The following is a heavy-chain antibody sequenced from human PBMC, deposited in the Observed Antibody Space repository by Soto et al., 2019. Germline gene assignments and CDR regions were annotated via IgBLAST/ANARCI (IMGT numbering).Heavy chain of an antibody. CDR3: ARDQGYYESSGYFDY. CDR2: ISSSGSII. CDR1: GFTFSDYY. V-gene: IGHV3-11*01. J-gene: IGHJ4*02. Sequence: GGSLRLSCAASGFTFSDYYMSWIRQAPGKGLEWVSYISSSGSIIYYADSVKDRFTISRDNAKNSLYLQMNSLRAEDTAVYYCARDQGYYESSGYFDYWGQGTLVTVSS. D-gene: IGHD3-22*01.